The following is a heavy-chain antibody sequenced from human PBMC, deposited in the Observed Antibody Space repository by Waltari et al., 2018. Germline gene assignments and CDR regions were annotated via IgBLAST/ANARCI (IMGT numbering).Heavy chain of an antibody. Sequence: QVQLQESGPGLVKPSETLSLTCTVSGGSISSYYWSWIRQPPGKGLEWIGYIYYSGSTNSNPSLKSLVTISVDTSKNQFSLKLSSVTAADTAVYYCARGWTDCSGGSCYWGWFDPWGQGTLVTVSS. CDR3: ARGWTDCSGGSCYWGWFDP. J-gene: IGHJ5*02. CDR1: GGSISSYY. CDR2: IYYSGST. D-gene: IGHD2-15*01. V-gene: IGHV4-59*01.